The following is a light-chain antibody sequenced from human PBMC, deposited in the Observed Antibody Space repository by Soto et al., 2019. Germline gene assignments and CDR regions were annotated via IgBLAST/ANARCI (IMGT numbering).Light chain of an antibody. CDR1: QSVSSSY. CDR2: GAS. CDR3: QQYGSSPLT. Sequence: EIVLTQSPGTLSLSPGERATPSCRASQSVSSSYLAWYQQKPGQAPRLLTYGASSRATGIPDRFSGSGSGTDFTLTISRLEPEDFAVYYCQQYGSSPLTFGGGTKGDIK. J-gene: IGKJ4*01. V-gene: IGKV3-20*01.